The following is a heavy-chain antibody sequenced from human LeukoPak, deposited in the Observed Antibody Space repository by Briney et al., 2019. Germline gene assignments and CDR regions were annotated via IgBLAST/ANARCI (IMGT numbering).Heavy chain of an antibody. J-gene: IGHJ4*02. V-gene: IGHV3-21*01. Sequence: GGSLRLSCAASGFTFSSYSMNWVRQAPGKGLEWVSSISSSSSYIYYADSVKGRFTISRDNAKNSLYLQMNSLRAEDTAVYYCARDAPQTHYDILTGYSQPRPDGVWGQGTLVTVSS. CDR3: ARDAPQTHYDILTGYSQPRPDGV. CDR1: GFTFSSYS. D-gene: IGHD3-9*01. CDR2: ISSSSSYI.